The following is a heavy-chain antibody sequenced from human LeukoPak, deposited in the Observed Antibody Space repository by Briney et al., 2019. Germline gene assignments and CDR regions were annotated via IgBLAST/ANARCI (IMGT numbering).Heavy chain of an antibody. V-gene: IGHV4-39*07. CDR1: GASISNSDRY. J-gene: IGHJ6*03. CDR3: ARDLHCSGGSCYLYYYYYYMDV. CDR2: IYYSGST. Sequence: ETLSLTCTVSGASISNSDRYWGWIRQPPGKGLEWIGSIYYSGSTYYNPSLKSRVTISVDTSKNQFSLKLSSVTAADTAVYYCARDLHCSGGSCYLYYYYYYMDVWGKGTTVTVSS. D-gene: IGHD2-15*01.